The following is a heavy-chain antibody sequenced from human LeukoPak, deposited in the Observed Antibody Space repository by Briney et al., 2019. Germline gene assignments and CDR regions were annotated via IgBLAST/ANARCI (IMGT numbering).Heavy chain of an antibody. Sequence: GASVKVSFKASGYTFTGYYMHWVRQAPGQGLEWMGWINPNSGGTNYAQKFQGRVTMTRDTSISTAYMELSRLRSDDTAVYYCARGSHYYGSGSNPFNWFDPWGQGTLVTVSS. CDR2: INPNSGGT. V-gene: IGHV1-2*02. J-gene: IGHJ5*02. CDR3: ARGSHYYGSGSNPFNWFDP. CDR1: GYTFTGYY. D-gene: IGHD3-10*01.